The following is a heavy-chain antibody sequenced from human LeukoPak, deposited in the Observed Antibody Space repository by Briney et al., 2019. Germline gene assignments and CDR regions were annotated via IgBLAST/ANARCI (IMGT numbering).Heavy chain of an antibody. D-gene: IGHD5-24*01. CDR3: AKDRSRDGYRVLWYFDL. J-gene: IGHJ2*01. CDR1: GFTFSSYG. V-gene: IGHV3-30*18. Sequence: PGGSLRLSCAASGFTFSSYGMHWVRQAPGKGLEWVAVISYDGSNKYYADSVKGRFTISRDNSKNTLYLQMNSLRAEDTAVYYCAKDRSRDGYRVLWYFDLWGRGTLVTVSS. CDR2: ISYDGSNK.